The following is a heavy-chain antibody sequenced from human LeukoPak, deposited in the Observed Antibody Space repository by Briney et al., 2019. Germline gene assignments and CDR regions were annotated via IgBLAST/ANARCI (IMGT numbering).Heavy chain of an antibody. V-gene: IGHV4-4*09. J-gene: IGHJ4*02. CDR2: IYTSGST. CDR1: GGSISSYY. CDR3: ARHYDYVWGSYPTNYFDY. D-gene: IGHD3-16*01. Sequence: SETLSLTCTVSGGSISSYYRSWIRQPPGKGLEWIGYIYTSGSTNYNPSLKSRVTISVDTSKNQFSLKLSSVTAADTAVYYCARHYDYVWGSYPTNYFDYWGQGTLVTVSS.